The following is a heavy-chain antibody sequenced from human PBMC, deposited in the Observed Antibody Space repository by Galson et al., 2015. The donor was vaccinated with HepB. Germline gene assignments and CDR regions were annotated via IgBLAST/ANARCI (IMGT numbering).Heavy chain of an antibody. D-gene: IGHD3/OR15-3a*01. V-gene: IGHV3-23*01. J-gene: IGHJ4*02. CDR2: ISGAGHNT. CDR1: EFSFDTYA. Sequence: SLRLSCAASEFSFDTYAMSWVRQAPGKGLEWVSTISGAGHNTYYADAVRGRFTISRDNSMNTVYLQMISLGAVDTAMYYCAKDPDFDFYSEKSTTFDYWGRGTLVTVSS. CDR3: AKDPDFDFYSEKSTTFDY.